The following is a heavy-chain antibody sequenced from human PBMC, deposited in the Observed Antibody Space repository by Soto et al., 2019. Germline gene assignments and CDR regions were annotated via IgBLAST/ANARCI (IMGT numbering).Heavy chain of an antibody. CDR2: IGTAGDT. V-gene: IGHV3-13*01. J-gene: IGHJ6*01. D-gene: IGHD3-10*01. CDR3: ERGGEDRSRLWFGELFRYGMDV. Sequence: PGGPLRLSCAASGFTFSSYVMHWVRHATGKGLEWGSVIGTAGDTYYPGSPKCRFTISRDKAMNSFYLQMNSLRAGDTAVYYCERGGEDRSRLWFGELFRYGMDVWGQGTTVTASS. CDR1: GFTFSSYV.